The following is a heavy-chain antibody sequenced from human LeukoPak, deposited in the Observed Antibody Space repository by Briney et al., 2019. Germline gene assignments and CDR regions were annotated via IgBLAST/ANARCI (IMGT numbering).Heavy chain of an antibody. CDR3: ARDTGGNSGSYYGY. CDR2: INAGNGNT. V-gene: IGHV1-3*01. CDR1: GYTFTSYA. Sequence: ASVTVSFKASGYTFTSYAMHWVRQAPGQRREGMGWINAGNGNTKYSQKFQGRVTITRDTSASTAYMELSSLRSEDTAVYYCARDTGGNSGSYYGYWGQGTLVTVSS. D-gene: IGHD1-26*01. J-gene: IGHJ4*02.